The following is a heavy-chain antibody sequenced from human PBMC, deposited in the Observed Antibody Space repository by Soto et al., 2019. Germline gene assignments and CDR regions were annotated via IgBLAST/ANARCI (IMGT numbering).Heavy chain of an antibody. CDR3: ATYTSGGGGRGY. J-gene: IGHJ4*02. CDR1: GASISRDH. V-gene: IGHV4-59*08. Sequence: QVQLQESGPGLVKPSETLSLTCTVSGASISRDHWNWIRQPPGKGLEWIGDYSGSTNYNPSLKSRVTISVTTSKNQFSLTLRSVAAADAAVYFCATYTSGGGGRGYWGQGTLVTVSS. D-gene: IGHD6-19*01. CDR2: DYSGST.